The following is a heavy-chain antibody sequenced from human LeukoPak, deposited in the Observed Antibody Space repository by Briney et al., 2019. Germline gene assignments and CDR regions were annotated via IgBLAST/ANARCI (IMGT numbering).Heavy chain of an antibody. CDR2: FDPEDGET. J-gene: IGHJ5*02. CDR3: ASVRGVNWFDP. V-gene: IGHV1-24*01. CDR1: GYTLTELS. D-gene: IGHD3-10*02. Sequence: ASVNVSSTVSGYTLTELSMHWVRQAPGKRLEWMGGFDPEDGETIYAQKFQGRVTMTEDTSTDTAYMELSSLRSEDTAVYYCASVRGVNWFDPWGQGTLVTVSS.